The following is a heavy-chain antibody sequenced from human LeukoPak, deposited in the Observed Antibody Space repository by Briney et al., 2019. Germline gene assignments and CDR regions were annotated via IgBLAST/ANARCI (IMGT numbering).Heavy chain of an antibody. Sequence: ASVKVSCKASGYTFTSYDINWVRQATGQGLEWMGWMNPNSGNTGYAQKFQGRVTITRNTSISTAYMELSSLRSEDTAVYYCARGGGELTGYYYYMDVWGKGTTVTVS. V-gene: IGHV1-8*01. J-gene: IGHJ6*03. CDR2: MNPNSGNT. D-gene: IGHD1-26*01. CDR3: ARGGGELTGYYYYMDV. CDR1: GYTFTSYD.